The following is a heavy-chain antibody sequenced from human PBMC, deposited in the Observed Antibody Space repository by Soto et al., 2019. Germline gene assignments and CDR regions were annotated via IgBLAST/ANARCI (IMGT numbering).Heavy chain of an antibody. Sequence: SETLSLTCAVSGGSISSSNWWSWVRQPPGKGLEWIGEIYHSGSTNYNPSLKSRVTISVDKSKNQFSLKLSSVTAADTAVYYCARRLHYDILTGYYTDYWGQGTLVTVSS. D-gene: IGHD3-9*01. CDR1: GGSISSSNW. CDR3: ARRLHYDILTGYYTDY. CDR2: IYHSGST. J-gene: IGHJ4*02. V-gene: IGHV4-4*02.